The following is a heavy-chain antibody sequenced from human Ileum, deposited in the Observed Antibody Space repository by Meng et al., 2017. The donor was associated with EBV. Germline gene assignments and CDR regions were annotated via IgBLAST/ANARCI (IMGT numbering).Heavy chain of an antibody. D-gene: IGHD3-3*01. Sequence: LVRSRVEVKKTGSSVKLAGKPSGDAFKGHTFGWLRQAPGQGLEWMGGSSPTIATVAQKFQGRVTIPADESTTTAYMELTNLTSDDTAVYYCTRQPSHGVFENWGQGTLVTVSS. CDR1: GDAFKGHT. J-gene: IGHJ4*02. V-gene: IGHV1-69*01. CDR2: SSPTIATV. CDR3: TRQPSHGVFEN.